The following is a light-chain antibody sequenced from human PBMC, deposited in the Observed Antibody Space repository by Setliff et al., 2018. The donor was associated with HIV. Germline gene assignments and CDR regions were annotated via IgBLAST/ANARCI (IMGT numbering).Light chain of an antibody. Sequence: QSVLTQPASVSGSPGQSITISCTGTSSDVGGYNYVSWYQQHPGKAPKLMIYGVSNRPSGVSNRFSGSKSGNTASLTISGLQAEDEADYYCTSYAGSNNFVFGTGTKVTVL. V-gene: IGLV2-14*03. CDR2: GVS. CDR1: SSDVGGYNY. J-gene: IGLJ1*01. CDR3: TSYAGSNNFV.